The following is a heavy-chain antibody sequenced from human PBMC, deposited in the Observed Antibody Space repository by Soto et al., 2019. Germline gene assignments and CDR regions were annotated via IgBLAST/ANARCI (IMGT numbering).Heavy chain of an antibody. CDR3: ARHEANPTVTTAVGNNWFDP. CDR1: GGSISSGGYY. Sequence: PSETLSLTCTVSGGSISSGGYYWSWIRQHPGKGLEWIGYIYYSGSTYYNPSLKSRVTISVDTSKSQFSLKLSSVTAADTAVYYCARHEANPTVTTAVGNNWFDPWGPGTLVTVSS. D-gene: IGHD4-4*01. V-gene: IGHV4-31*03. J-gene: IGHJ5*02. CDR2: IYYSGST.